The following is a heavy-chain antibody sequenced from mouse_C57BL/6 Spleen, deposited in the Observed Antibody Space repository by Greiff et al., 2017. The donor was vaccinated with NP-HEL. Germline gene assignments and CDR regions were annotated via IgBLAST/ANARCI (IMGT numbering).Heavy chain of an antibody. V-gene: IGHV1-80*01. D-gene: IGHD2-2*01. CDR1: GYAFSSYW. J-gene: IGHJ4*01. CDR2: IYPGDGDT. CDR3: ARRDGYDGPYAMDY. Sequence: VKLVESGAELVKPGASVKISCKASGYAFSSYWMNWVKQRPGKGLEWIGQIYPGDGDTNYNGKFKGKATLTADKSSSTAYMQLSSLTSEDSAVYFCARRDGYDGPYAMDYWGQGTSVTVSS.